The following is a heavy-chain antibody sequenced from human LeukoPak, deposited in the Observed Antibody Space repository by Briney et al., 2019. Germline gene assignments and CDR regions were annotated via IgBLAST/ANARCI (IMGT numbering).Heavy chain of an antibody. V-gene: IGHV4-59*01. CDR3: ARVRYEGYHFDY. Sequence: PSETLSLTCTVSGGSISSYYWSWIRQPPGKGLEWIGYIYYSGSTNYNPSLKSRVTISVDTSKNQFSLKLSSVTAADTAVYYCARVRYEGYHFDYWGQGTLVTVSS. CDR2: IYYSGST. D-gene: IGHD5-12*01. CDR1: GGSISSYY. J-gene: IGHJ4*02.